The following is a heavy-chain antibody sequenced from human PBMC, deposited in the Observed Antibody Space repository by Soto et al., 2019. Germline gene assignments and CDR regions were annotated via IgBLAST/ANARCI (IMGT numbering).Heavy chain of an antibody. D-gene: IGHD5-12*01. CDR2: ISYDGSNK. J-gene: IGHJ6*02. V-gene: IGHV3-30*03. Sequence: WGSLRLSCAASGFTSSIYGMHWVRQAPGKGLEWVAVISYDGSNKYYADSVKGRFTISRDNSKNTLYLQMNSLRPEDTAVYYCATDVYISATISYGRDVRGQAPTVTVP. CDR3: ATDVYISATISYGRDV. CDR1: GFTSSIYG.